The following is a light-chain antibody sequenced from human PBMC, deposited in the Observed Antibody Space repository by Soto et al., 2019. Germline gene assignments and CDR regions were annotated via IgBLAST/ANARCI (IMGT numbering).Light chain of an antibody. CDR3: ISSTSGNTLYV. V-gene: IGLV2-14*01. J-gene: IGLJ1*01. Sequence: QSVLTQPASVSGSPGQSVTISCTGTSSDVGTYNYVSWYQQHPGKAPKLMIYEVSNRLSGVSDRFSGSKSGNTASLTISGLQAEDEADYYCISSTSGNTLYVFGTGTKLTVL. CDR1: SSDVGTYNY. CDR2: EVS.